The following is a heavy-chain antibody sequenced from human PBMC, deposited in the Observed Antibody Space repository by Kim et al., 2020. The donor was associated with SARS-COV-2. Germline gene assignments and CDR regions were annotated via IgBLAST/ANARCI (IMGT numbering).Heavy chain of an antibody. CDR2: ICYSGST. D-gene: IGHD6-19*01. J-gene: IGHJ5*02. V-gene: IGHV4-39*01. CDR3: ASLRRGAVAGIIGTSNNWFDP. CDR1: GGSISSSSYY. Sequence: SETLSLTCTVSGGSISSSSYYWGWIRQPPGKGLEWIGSICYSGSTYYNPSLKSRVTISVDTSKNQFSLKLSSVTAADTAVYYCASLRRGAVAGIIGTSNNWFDPWGQGTLVTVSS.